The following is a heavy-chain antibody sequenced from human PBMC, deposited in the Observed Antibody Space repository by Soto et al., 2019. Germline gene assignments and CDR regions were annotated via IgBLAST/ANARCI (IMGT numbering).Heavy chain of an antibody. CDR3: ARSMARYDSSGPSYYYYYGMDV. CDR1: GFTFSSYA. J-gene: IGHJ6*02. V-gene: IGHV3-30-3*01. Sequence: GGSLRLSCAASGFTFSSYAMHWVRQAPGKGLEWVAVISYDGSNKYYADSVKGRFTISRDNSKNTLYLQMNGLRAEDTAVYYCARSMARYDSSGPSYYYYYGMDVWGQGTTVTVSS. D-gene: IGHD3-22*01. CDR2: ISYDGSNK.